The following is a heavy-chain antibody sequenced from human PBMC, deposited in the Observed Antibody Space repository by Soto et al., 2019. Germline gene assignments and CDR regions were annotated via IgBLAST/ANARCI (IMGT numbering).Heavy chain of an antibody. CDR1: GGSISSYY. J-gene: IGHJ4*02. Sequence: QVQLQESGPGLVKHSETLSLTCTVSGGSISSYYWSWIRQPPGKGLENIGYSYPSGSTNYNPTLKGRVTISVDTSKYQFSLKLRSVTAADTAVYYCVRHYPGHTYFDYWGQGALVTVSS. CDR3: VRHYPGHTYFDY. CDR2: SYPSGST. D-gene: IGHD2-21*01. V-gene: IGHV4-59*08.